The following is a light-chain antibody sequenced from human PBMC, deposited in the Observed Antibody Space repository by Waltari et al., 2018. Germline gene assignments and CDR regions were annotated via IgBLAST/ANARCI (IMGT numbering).Light chain of an antibody. Sequence: EIVLTQSPGTLSLSPGERATLSCRASQSVSSNFLAWYQQKPGQAPRLLIYGASSRATGIPDRFSGSGSGTGFTLTISRLEPEDFAVYYCQQYVSSPLTFGGGTKVEIK. CDR1: QSVSSNF. CDR2: GAS. J-gene: IGKJ4*01. CDR3: QQYVSSPLT. V-gene: IGKV3-20*01.